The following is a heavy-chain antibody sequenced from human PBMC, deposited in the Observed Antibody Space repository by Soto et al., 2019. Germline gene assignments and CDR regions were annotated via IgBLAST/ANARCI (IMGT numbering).Heavy chain of an antibody. D-gene: IGHD2-15*01. CDR2: INPRGGGT. CDR1: GYTLNTYY. J-gene: IGHJ6*02. Sequence: ASVKVSCKASGYTLNTYYMHGVLQSPVQGPEWMGIINPRGGGTTYAQNFQDRVTMTSDTSSSTVYMELSSLRSEDTAVYYCARGGGFSPYYYNLDVWGQGTTVTVSS. CDR3: ARGGGFSPYYYNLDV. V-gene: IGHV1-46*02.